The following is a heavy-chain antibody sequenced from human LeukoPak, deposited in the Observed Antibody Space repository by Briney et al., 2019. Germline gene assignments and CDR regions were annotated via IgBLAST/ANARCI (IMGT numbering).Heavy chain of an antibody. CDR2: INHSGST. CDR1: GGSFSGYY. CDR3: ARGASMDV. J-gene: IGHJ6*04. Sequence: SETLSLTCAVYGGSFSGYYWSWIRQPPGKGLEWIGEINHSGSTNYNPSLKSRVTISVDTSKNQFSLKLSSVTAAATAVYYCARGASMDVWGKGTTVTVSS. V-gene: IGHV4-34*01.